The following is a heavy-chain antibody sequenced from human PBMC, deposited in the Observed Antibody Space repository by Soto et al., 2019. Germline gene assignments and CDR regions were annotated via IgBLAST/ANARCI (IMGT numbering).Heavy chain of an antibody. CDR2: ISYDGSDK. V-gene: IGHV3-30*18. J-gene: IGHJ4*02. D-gene: IGHD1-26*01. CDR3: AKTPWERYYSHYSDY. CDR1: GFTFSTYG. Sequence: QVHLVESGGGVVQPGRSLRLSCAASGFTFSTYGMHWVRQAPGKGLEWVAAISYDGSDKYYGDSVKGRFTISRDNSRNTLYLQMNSLRAEDTAVYYCAKTPWERYYSHYSDYWGQGNLVTVSS.